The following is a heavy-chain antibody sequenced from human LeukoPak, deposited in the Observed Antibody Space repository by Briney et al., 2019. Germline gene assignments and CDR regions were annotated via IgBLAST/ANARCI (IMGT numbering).Heavy chain of an antibody. V-gene: IGHV3-53*01. CDR3: ATNIGSSGWYGGSFDY. Sequence: AGGSLRLSCAASGFTVSSNYMSWVRQAPGKGLEWVSVIYSGGSTYYADSVKGRFTISRDNSKNTLYLQMNSLIAADTAVYYSATNIGSSGWYGGSFDYWGQGTLVTVSS. CDR2: IYSGGST. D-gene: IGHD6-19*01. CDR1: GFTVSSNY. J-gene: IGHJ4*02.